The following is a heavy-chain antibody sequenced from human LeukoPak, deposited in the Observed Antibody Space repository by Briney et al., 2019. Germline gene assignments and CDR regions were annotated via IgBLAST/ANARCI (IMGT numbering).Heavy chain of an antibody. Sequence: PGGSLRLSCAASGFTFSSYAMHWVRQAPGKGLEYVSAISSNGGSTYYANSVKGRFTISRDNSKNTPYLQMGSLRAEDMAVYYCARVRGTTVTTFNDYWGQGTLVTVSS. CDR2: ISSNGGST. CDR3: ARVRGTTVTTFNDY. CDR1: GFTFSSYA. V-gene: IGHV3-64*01. D-gene: IGHD4-17*01. J-gene: IGHJ4*02.